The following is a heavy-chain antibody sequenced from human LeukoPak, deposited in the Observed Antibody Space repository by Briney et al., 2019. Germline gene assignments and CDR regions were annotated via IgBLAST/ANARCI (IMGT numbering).Heavy chain of an antibody. V-gene: IGHV4-39*06. CDR1: GGSISSSTYY. CDR2: IFYSGRT. J-gene: IGHJ6*03. Sequence: PSETLSLTCTVSGGSISSSTYYWGWIRQPPGKGLEWIGSIFYSGRTYYNPSLKIRVTISVDKSKNQFTLNVNSVTAADTAVYYCARDNSYMDVWGKGTTVTVSS. CDR3: ARDNSYMDV. D-gene: IGHD4-11*01.